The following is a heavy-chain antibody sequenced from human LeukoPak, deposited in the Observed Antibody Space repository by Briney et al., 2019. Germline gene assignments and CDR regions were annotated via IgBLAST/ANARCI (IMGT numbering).Heavy chain of an antibody. D-gene: IGHD2-2*01. Sequence: SQTLSLTCTVSGGSISSGGYYWSWIRQPPGKGLEWIGYIYHSGSTYYNPSLKSRVTISVDRSKNQFSLKLSSVTAADTAVYYCARESPVGVVVPAAHRWGPPPGVWGKGTTVTVSS. CDR3: ARESPVGVVVPAAHRWGPPPGV. CDR2: IYHSGST. J-gene: IGHJ6*04. CDR1: GGSISSGGYY. V-gene: IGHV4-30-2*01.